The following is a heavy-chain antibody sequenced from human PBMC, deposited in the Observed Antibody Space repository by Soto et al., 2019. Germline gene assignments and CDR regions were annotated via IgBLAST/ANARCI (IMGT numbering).Heavy chain of an antibody. CDR3: TRDASRDSSARGWFDP. CDR2: ISSNSAYI. J-gene: IGHJ5*02. CDR1: GFTFRSFT. Sequence: GGSLRLSCAASGFTFRSFTMNWVRQSPGKGLEWVSTISSNSAYIYYTDALRGRFTISRDNAKNSLHLQMNSPRAEDTAVYYCTRDASRDSSARGWFDPWGPGTLVTVSS. D-gene: IGHD6-13*01. V-gene: IGHV3-21*01.